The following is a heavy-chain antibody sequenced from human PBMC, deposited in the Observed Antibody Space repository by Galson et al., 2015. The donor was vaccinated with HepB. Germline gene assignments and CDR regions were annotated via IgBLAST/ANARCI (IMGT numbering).Heavy chain of an antibody. D-gene: IGHD3-10*01. Sequence: SLRLSCAASGFTFSSYGMHWVRQAPGKGLEWEAVISYDGSNKYYADSVKGRFTISRDNSKNTLYLQMNSLRAEDTAVYYCAKGGMVRGVIIETSRDYFDYWGQGTLVTVSS. V-gene: IGHV3-30*18. CDR3: AKGGMVRGVIIETSRDYFDY. CDR1: GFTFSSYG. J-gene: IGHJ4*02. CDR2: ISYDGSNK.